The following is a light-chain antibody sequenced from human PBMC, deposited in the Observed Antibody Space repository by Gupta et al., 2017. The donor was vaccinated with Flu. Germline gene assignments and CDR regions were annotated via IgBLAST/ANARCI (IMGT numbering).Light chain of an antibody. Sequence: PGSLSASLGERVTISCRASQSISSSLDWYQQKPGKAPKLLIYGASSWQSGVPSRFSGSGSGTEFTLTISSLQSEDFAAYYCQQSYSTPYTFGQGTKLEIK. V-gene: IGKV1-39*01. J-gene: IGKJ2*01. CDR1: QSISSS. CDR3: QQSYSTPYT. CDR2: GAS.